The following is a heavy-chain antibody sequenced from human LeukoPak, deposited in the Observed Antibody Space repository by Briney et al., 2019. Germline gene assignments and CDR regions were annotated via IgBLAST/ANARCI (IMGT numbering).Heavy chain of an antibody. CDR1: GGSISSYY. CDR3: ARDPDDSSEGWFDP. Sequence: SETLSLTCTVSGGSISSYYWSWIRQPAGKGLEWIGRIYTSGSTNYNPSLKSRVTMSVDTSKNQFSLKLSSVTAADTAVYYCARDPDDSSEGWFDPWGRGTLVTVSS. D-gene: IGHD3-22*01. CDR2: IYTSGST. V-gene: IGHV4-4*07. J-gene: IGHJ5*02.